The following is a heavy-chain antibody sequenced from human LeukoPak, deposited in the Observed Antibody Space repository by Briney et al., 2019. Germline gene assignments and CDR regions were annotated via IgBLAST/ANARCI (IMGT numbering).Heavy chain of an antibody. Sequence: SETLSLTCTVSGGSISSNNYFWGWIRQPPGKGLEWIGSIYDSGSTYYNPSLKSRVTISVDTSRNQFSLKLNSVTAADTAMYYCQSRFLEWLLDYWGQGTLVTVSS. V-gene: IGHV4-39*01. D-gene: IGHD3-3*01. CDR1: GGSISSNNYF. CDR3: QSRFLEWLLDY. J-gene: IGHJ4*02. CDR2: IYDSGST.